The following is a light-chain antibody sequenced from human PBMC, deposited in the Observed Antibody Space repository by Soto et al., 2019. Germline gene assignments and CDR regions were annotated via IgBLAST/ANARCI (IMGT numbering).Light chain of an antibody. Sequence: EIVLTQSPGTLSLSPGERATLSCRASQSVSSSYLAWYQQKPGQAPRLLIYGASSRATGIPDRFSGSGSGRDFTLTISRLEAEDFAVYYCQQYGSSPRLTCGGGTKVEIK. CDR1: QSVSSSY. CDR2: GAS. CDR3: QQYGSSPRLT. V-gene: IGKV3-20*01. J-gene: IGKJ4*01.